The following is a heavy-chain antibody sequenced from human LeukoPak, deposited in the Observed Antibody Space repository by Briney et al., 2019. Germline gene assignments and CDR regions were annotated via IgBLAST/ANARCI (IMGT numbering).Heavy chain of an antibody. D-gene: IGHD3-10*01. J-gene: IGHJ4*02. CDR2: IYSGGST. CDR3: ARGRPYSYGSGQFDY. Sequence: PGGSLRLSCAASGFTLRSYSMIWVRQAPGKGLEWVSIIYSGGSTYYADSVKGRFTISRDNSENTLYLQMNSLRAEDTAVYYCARGRPYSYGSGQFDYWGQGTLVTVSS. V-gene: IGHV3-53*01. CDR1: GFTLRSYS.